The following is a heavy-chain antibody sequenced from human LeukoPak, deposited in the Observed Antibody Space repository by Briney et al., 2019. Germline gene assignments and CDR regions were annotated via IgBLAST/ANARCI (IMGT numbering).Heavy chain of an antibody. CDR1: GGSISSGDYY. CDR3: ARVEVFVVVPAAIHYYYMDV. J-gene: IGHJ6*03. D-gene: IGHD2-2*02. V-gene: IGHV4-30-4*08. CDR2: IYYSGSI. Sequence: NPSQTLSLTCTVSGGSISSGDYYWSWIRQPPGKGLEWIGYIYYSGSIYYNPSLKSRVTISVDTSKNQFSLKLSSVTAADTAVYYCARVEVFVVVPAAIHYYYMDVWGKGTTVTVSS.